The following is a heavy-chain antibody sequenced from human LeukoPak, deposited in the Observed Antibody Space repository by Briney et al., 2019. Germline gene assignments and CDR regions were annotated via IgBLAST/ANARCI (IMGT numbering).Heavy chain of an antibody. D-gene: IGHD3-3*01. Sequence: SGPTLVNPTETLTLTCTVSGFSLSNARMGVSWIRQPPGKALEWLAHIFSNDEKSYSTPLKSNLTISQHTSKSQVVLTMNNMDPVDTATYYCARRYHKLNYDFCSAGXNWFXXXGQGTLVT. CDR1: GFSLSNARMG. J-gene: IGHJ5*02. CDR3: ARRYHKLNYDFCSAGXNWFXX. CDR2: IFSNDEK. V-gene: IGHV2-26*01.